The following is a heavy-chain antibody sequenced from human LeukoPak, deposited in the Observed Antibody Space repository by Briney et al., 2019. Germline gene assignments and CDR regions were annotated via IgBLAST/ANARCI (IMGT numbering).Heavy chain of an antibody. CDR1: GYTFTSYD. CDR3: ARGPPEKTYSDY. CDR2: MKPNNGDT. J-gene: IGHJ4*02. V-gene: IGHV1-8*01. D-gene: IGHD4-11*01. Sequence: GASVKVSFKAAGYTFTSYDINWVRQATGQGLEWMGWMKPNNGDTGYAQKFQSRVTMTRNNAINTAYLELNSLTSEDTAVYFCARGPPEKTYSDYWGQGTLVTVSS.